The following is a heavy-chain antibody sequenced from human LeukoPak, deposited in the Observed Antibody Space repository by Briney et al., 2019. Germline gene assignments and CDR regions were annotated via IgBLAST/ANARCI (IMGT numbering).Heavy chain of an antibody. J-gene: IGHJ4*02. CDR3: ARGIGGDTMVRGQYYFDY. CDR2: ISTYNGNT. CDR1: GYTFISYG. V-gene: IGHV1-18*04. Sequence: GASVKVSCKASGYTFISYGITWVRQAPGQGLEWMGWISTYNGNTNYAQKLQGRVTMTTDTSTSTAYMELRSLRSDDTAVYYCARGIGGDTMVRGQYYFDYWGQGTLVTVSS. D-gene: IGHD3-10*01.